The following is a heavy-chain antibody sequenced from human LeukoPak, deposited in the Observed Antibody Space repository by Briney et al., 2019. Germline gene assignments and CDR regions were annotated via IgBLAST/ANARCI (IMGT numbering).Heavy chain of an antibody. CDR3: ARGTYDILTGYYRAMYNWFDP. D-gene: IGHD3-9*01. CDR1: GYTFTGYY. CDR2: INPNSGGT. J-gene: IGHJ5*02. Sequence: ASVKVSCKASGYTFTGYYMHWVRQAPGQGLEWMGWINPNSGGTNYAQKFQGRVTMTRDTSISTAYMGLSRLRSDDTAVYYCARGTYDILTGYYRAMYNWFDPWGQGTLVTVSS. V-gene: IGHV1-2*02.